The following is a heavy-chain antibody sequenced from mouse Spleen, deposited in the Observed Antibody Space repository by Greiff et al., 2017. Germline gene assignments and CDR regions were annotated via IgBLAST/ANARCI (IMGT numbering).Heavy chain of an antibody. CDR2: INPGSGGT. D-gene: IGHD2-1*01. V-gene: IGHV1-54*01. CDR3: ARGNYGY. Sequence: VKLMESGAELMKPGASVKISCKATGYTFSSYWIEWVKQRPGQGLEWIGVINPGSGGTNYNEKFKGKATLTADKSSSTAYMQLSSLTSDDSAVYFCARGNYGYWGQGTTLTVSS. J-gene: IGHJ2*01. CDR1: GYTFSSYW.